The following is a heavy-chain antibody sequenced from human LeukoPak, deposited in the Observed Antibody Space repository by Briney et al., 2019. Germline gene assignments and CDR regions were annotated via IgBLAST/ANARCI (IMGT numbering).Heavy chain of an antibody. CDR3: ARGPPSDAFDT. J-gene: IGHJ3*02. Sequence: ASVKVSCKASGYTFTSYDINWVRQATGQGLEWMGWMSPNSGNTGYAQKFQGRVTITRNTSISTAYMELSSLRSEDTAVYYCARGPPSDAFDTWGQGTMVTVSS. CDR1: GYTFTSYD. V-gene: IGHV1-8*03. CDR2: MSPNSGNT.